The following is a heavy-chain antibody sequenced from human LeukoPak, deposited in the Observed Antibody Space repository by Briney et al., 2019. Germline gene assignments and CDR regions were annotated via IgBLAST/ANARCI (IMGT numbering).Heavy chain of an antibody. D-gene: IGHD2-15*01. CDR3: ARASYCSGGSCDSGGMDV. CDR2: MYLSGTA. CDR1: GDSINSLDL. Sequence: SETLSLTCTVSGDSINSLDLWSWVRQPPGKGLEWIGEMYLSGTAHSNPSVKSRVTISVDTSKNQFSLKLSSVTAADTAVYYCARASYCSGGSCDSGGMDVWGQGTTVTVSS. V-gene: IGHV4-4*02. J-gene: IGHJ6*02.